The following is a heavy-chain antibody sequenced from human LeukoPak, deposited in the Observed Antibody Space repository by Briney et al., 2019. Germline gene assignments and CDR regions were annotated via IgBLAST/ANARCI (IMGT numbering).Heavy chain of an antibody. Sequence: SETLSLTCSVSGGSISSYYWSWIRQPPGKGLEWIGYVYYSGSTNYSPSLKSRVTISIDTSKNQFSLKLSSVTAADTAVYYCARGAWKFDFWGQGTLVTVSS. CDR2: VYYSGST. CDR3: ARGAWKFDF. V-gene: IGHV4-59*01. CDR1: GGSISSYY. D-gene: IGHD1-1*01. J-gene: IGHJ4*02.